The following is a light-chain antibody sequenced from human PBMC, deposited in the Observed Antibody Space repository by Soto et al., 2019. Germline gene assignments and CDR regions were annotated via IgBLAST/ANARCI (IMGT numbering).Light chain of an antibody. V-gene: IGKV3-20*01. Sequence: EIVLTQSPGTLSLSPVERATLSCRASQSVSSSYLAWYQQKPGQAPRLLIYGASSRATGIPDRFSGGGSGTDFTLTISSLEPEDFAVYYCQQHETLITFGQGTRLEIK. CDR2: GAS. CDR3: QQHETLIT. J-gene: IGKJ5*01. CDR1: QSVSSSY.